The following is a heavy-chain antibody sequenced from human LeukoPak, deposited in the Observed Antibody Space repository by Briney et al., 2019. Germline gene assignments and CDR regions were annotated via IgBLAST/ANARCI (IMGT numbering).Heavy chain of an antibody. Sequence: GGSLRLSCAASGFTFSTYAMSWVRQAPGKGLEWVSAISNTGLSTYYADSVKGRFTISRDNSKNTLCVQMNSLRAEDTAVYFCAKAPRKTVAGLSGSDFWGQGIRVTVSS. CDR1: GFTFSTYA. V-gene: IGHV3-23*01. D-gene: IGHD6-19*01. CDR2: ISNTGLST. J-gene: IGHJ4*02. CDR3: AKAPRKTVAGLSGSDF.